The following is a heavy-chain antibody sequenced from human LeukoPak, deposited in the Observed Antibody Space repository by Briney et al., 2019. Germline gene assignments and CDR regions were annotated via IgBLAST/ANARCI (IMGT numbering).Heavy chain of an antibody. Sequence: PSETLSLTCTVSGGSISSSSYYWGWIRQPPGKGLEWIGSIYYSGSTYYNPSLKSRVTISVDTSKNQFSLKLSSVTAADTAVYYCARQQKAAIFGVVPGEYFDYWGQGTLVTVSS. J-gene: IGHJ4*02. CDR1: GGSISSSSYY. D-gene: IGHD3-3*01. CDR3: ARQQKAAIFGVVPGEYFDY. CDR2: IYYSGST. V-gene: IGHV4-39*01.